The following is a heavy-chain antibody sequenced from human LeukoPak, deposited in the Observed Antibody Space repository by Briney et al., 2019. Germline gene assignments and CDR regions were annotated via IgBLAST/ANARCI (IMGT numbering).Heavy chain of an antibody. CDR3: ARSYSSSWYELGAFDI. J-gene: IGHJ3*02. CDR2: IYPSDSDT. CDR1: GYRFTNYW. Sequence: LGGSLQISCQGSGYRFTNYWIGWVRQVPGKDREWMGIIYPSDSDTRYSPSFQGQVTISADKSISTAYLQWSSLKASDTAMYYCARSYSSSWYELGAFDIWGQGTMVTVSS. D-gene: IGHD6-13*01. V-gene: IGHV5-51*01.